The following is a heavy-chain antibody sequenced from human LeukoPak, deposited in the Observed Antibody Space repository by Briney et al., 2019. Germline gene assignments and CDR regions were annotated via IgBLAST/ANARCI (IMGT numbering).Heavy chain of an antibody. CDR3: ARGSIAAAGTRFDD. CDR2: ISSSGSTI. D-gene: IGHD6-13*01. V-gene: IGHV3-11*01. J-gene: IGHJ4*02. CDR1: GLTFSDYY. Sequence: GGSLRLSCAASGLTFSDYYMSWIRQAPGKGLEWVSYISSSGSTIYYADSVKGQFTISRDNAKNSLYLQMNSLRAEDTAVYYCARGSIAAAGTRFDDWGQGALVTVSS.